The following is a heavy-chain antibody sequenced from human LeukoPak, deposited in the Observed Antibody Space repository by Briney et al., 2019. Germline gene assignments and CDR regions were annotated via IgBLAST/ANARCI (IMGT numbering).Heavy chain of an antibody. D-gene: IGHD6-13*01. J-gene: IGHJ4*02. Sequence: PSETPSLTCTVSGGSISSYYWSWIRQPAGKGLEWIGRIYTSGRTNYNPSLKSRVTMSVDTSKKQFSLKLSSVTAADTAVYYWARDPQLGPFDYWGQGTLVTVSS. CDR2: IYTSGRT. CDR1: GGSISSYY. CDR3: ARDPQLGPFDY. V-gene: IGHV4-4*07.